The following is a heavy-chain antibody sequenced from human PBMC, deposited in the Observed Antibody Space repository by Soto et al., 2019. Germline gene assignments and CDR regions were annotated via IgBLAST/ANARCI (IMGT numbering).Heavy chain of an antibody. V-gene: IGHV3-49*04. CDR2: IRSKAYGGTT. Sequence: LILSGTAAGFTFGDYAMSWVRQAPGNGLEWVGFIRSKAYGGTTEYAASVKGRFTISRDDSKSIAYLQMNSLKTEDTAVYYCTREARTGTLYYYGMDVWGQGTTV. CDR1: GFTFGDYA. D-gene: IGHD7-27*01. J-gene: IGHJ6*02. CDR3: TREARTGTLYYYGMDV.